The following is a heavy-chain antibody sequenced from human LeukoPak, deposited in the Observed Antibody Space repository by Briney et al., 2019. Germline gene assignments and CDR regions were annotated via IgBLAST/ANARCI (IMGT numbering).Heavy chain of an antibody. CDR1: GFTVSSNY. CDR2: IYSGGST. CDR3: ARGPRDDFWSGYYTDY. J-gene: IGHJ4*02. Sequence: GGSLRLSCAASGFTVSSNYMSWVRQAPGKGLEWVSVIYSGGSTYYADSVKGRFTISRDNSKNTLYLQMNSLRAEDTAVYYCARGPRDDFWSGYYTDYWGQGTLVTVSS. D-gene: IGHD3-3*01. V-gene: IGHV3-53*01.